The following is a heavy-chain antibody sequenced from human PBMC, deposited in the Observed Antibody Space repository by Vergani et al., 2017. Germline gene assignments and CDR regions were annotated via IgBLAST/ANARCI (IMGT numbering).Heavy chain of an antibody. D-gene: IGHD6-19*01. CDR2: IYSGGST. Sequence: EVQLVESGGGLVQPGGSLRLSCAASGFTVSSNYMSWVRQAPGKGLEWVSVIYSGGSTYYADSVKGRFTISRHNSKNTLYLQMNSLRAEDTALYHCASSSGWYSDAFDIWGQGTMVTVSS. CDR3: ASSSGWYSDAFDI. CDR1: GFTVSSNY. J-gene: IGHJ3*02. V-gene: IGHV3-53*04.